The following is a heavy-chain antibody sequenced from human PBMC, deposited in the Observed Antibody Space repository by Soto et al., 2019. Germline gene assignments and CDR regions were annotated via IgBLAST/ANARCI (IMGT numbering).Heavy chain of an antibody. CDR1: GFSLSSYA. CDR3: AKDRRDGDFMHILVVDF. D-gene: IGHD2-15*01. Sequence: QVQLVESGGGVDQPGGSLRLSCATSGFSLSSYAMHWVRQAPGKGLEWVALMSYDETKKYYADSVKGRFTISRDTSKNTLFLQINNLRVEDTAVYYCAKDRRDGDFMHILVVDFWGQGALVTVSS. V-gene: IGHV3-30*18. J-gene: IGHJ4*02. CDR2: MSYDETKK.